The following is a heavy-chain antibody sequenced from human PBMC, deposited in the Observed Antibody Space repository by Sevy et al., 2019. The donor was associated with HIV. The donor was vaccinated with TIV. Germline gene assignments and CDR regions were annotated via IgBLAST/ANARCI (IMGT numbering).Heavy chain of an antibody. CDR2: ISGSGGST. CDR1: GFNLTDYY. CDR3: PKVYYDSTGYYWYFQH. J-gene: IGHJ1*01. D-gene: IGHD3-22*01. Sequence: GGSLRLSCAASGFNLTDYYINWIRQAPGKGLEWVSAISGSGGSTYYADSVKGRFTISRDNSKNTLYLQMNSLRAEDTAVYYCPKVYYDSTGYYWYFQHWGQGTLVTVSS. V-gene: IGHV3-23*01.